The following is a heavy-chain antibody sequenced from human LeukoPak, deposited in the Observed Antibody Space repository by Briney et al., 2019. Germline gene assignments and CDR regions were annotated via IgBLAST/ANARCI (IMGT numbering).Heavy chain of an antibody. J-gene: IGHJ4*02. V-gene: IGHV3-74*01. D-gene: IGHD3-10*01. CDR3: ARVGITMVRGVSYYFDY. CDR1: GFTPSSYW. CDR2: ISPDGSGT. Sequence: GGSLRLSCAASGFTPSSYWMHWVRQAPGKGLVSVSCISPDGSGTDYADSVKGRFTISRDNAKNTLYLQMNSLRAEDTAVYYCARVGITMVRGVSYYFDYWGQGTLVTVSS.